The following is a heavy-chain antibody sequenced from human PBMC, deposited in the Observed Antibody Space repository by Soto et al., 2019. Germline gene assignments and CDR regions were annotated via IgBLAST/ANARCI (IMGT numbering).Heavy chain of an antibody. D-gene: IGHD5-12*01. CDR3: ARAISGSVT. CDR2: INAGNGDT. J-gene: IGHJ4*02. V-gene: IGHV1-3*01. Sequence: VQLVQSGAEGKKPGASVRISCTASGISYTTYAIHWVRQAPGQGLEWMGWINAGNGDTRYSQRFQCRVTLTRDTSATTTYLELSSLRSEDTSIYYCARAISGSVTWGQGTLVTVSS. CDR1: GISYTTYA.